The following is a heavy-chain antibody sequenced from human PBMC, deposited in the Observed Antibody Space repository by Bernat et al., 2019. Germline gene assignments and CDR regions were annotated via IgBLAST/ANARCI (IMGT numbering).Heavy chain of an antibody. V-gene: IGHV3-74*01. CDR2: INSDGSST. CDR3: ARSDFSSSWTNYYYYGMDV. J-gene: IGHJ6*02. Sequence: EVQLVESGGGLVQPGGSLRLSCAASGFTFSSYWMHWVRQAPGKGLVWVSRINSDGSSTSYADSVKGRFTISRDNAKNMLYLQMNSLRAEDTAVYYCARSDFSSSWTNYYYYGMDVWGQGTTVTVSS. CDR1: GFTFSSYW. D-gene: IGHD6-13*01.